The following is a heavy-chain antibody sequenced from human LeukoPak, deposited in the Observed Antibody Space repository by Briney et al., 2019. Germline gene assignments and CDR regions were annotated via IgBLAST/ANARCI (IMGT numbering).Heavy chain of an antibody. D-gene: IGHD3-10*01. CDR3: VLLWFGEPDY. CDR1: GFTVSSNY. J-gene: IGHJ4*02. CDR2: IYSGGST. V-gene: IGHV3-53*01. Sequence: PGGSLRLSCAASGFTVSSNYMSWVRQAPGKGLEWVSVIYSGGSTYYADSVKGRFTVSRDNAKSSLYLQMNSLRDEDTAVYYCVLLWFGEPDYWGQGTLVTVSS.